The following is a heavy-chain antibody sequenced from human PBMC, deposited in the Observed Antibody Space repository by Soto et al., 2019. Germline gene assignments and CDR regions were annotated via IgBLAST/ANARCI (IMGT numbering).Heavy chain of an antibody. CDR2: ISYDGSNK. D-gene: IGHD3-10*01. CDR3: ARDSMVRYYYYYGMDV. Sequence: GGSLRLSCAASGFTFSSYAMHWVRQAPGKGLEWVAVISYDGSNKYYADSVKGRFTISRDNSKNTLYLQMSSLRAEDTAVHYCARDSMVRYYYYYGMDVWGQGTTVTVSS. CDR1: GFTFSSYA. J-gene: IGHJ6*02. V-gene: IGHV3-30-3*01.